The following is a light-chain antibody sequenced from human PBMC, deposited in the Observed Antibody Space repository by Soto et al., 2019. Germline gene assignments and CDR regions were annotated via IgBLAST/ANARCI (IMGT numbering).Light chain of an antibody. V-gene: IGKV2-28*01. CDR3: MQALQTPPTWT. CDR2: LGS. J-gene: IGKJ1*01. Sequence: DIVMVQDPLSLPVTPGEPASISCSCSQSLLRSNGYNYLDWYLQKPGQSPQLLIYLGSNRASGVPDRFSGSGSGTDFTLKISRVEAEDVGVYYCMQALQTPPTWTFGQGTKVDIK. CDR1: QSLLRSNGYNY.